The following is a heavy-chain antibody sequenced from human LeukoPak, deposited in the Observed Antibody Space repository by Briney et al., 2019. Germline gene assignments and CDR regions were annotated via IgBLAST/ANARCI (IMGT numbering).Heavy chain of an antibody. Sequence: ASVKVSCKVSGYTFTSYAMNWVRQAPGQALQGMGWISTNTGNPTYAQGFTGRFVFSLDTSVSTAYLQISSLKAEDTAVYYCTTDNSYYYYCGMDVWGQGTTVTVSS. J-gene: IGHJ6*02. V-gene: IGHV7-4-1*02. CDR3: TTDNSYYYYCGMDV. CDR2: ISTNTGNP. CDR1: GYTFTSYA. D-gene: IGHD5-18*01.